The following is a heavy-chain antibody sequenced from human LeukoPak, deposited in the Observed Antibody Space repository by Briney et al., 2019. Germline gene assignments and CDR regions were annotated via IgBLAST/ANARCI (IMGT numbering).Heavy chain of an antibody. Sequence: GSLRLSCAASGFALSSHWMTWVRQAPGTGLEWVANIKQDGSDRNYVTSVRGRFTISRDNAESSLYLQMNSLRVEDTAVYYCVRNLAVAGTCFDSWGQGTLVTVSS. D-gene: IGHD6-19*01. J-gene: IGHJ4*02. CDR2: IKQDGSDR. V-gene: IGHV3-7*03. CDR3: VRNLAVAGTCFDS. CDR1: GFALSSHW.